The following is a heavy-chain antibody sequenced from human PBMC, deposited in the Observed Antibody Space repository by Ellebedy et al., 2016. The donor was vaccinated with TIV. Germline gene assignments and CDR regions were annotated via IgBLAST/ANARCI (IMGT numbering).Heavy chain of an antibody. V-gene: IGHV3-11*01. CDR3: ARLGVIAAAGASDS. D-gene: IGHD6-13*01. Sequence: PGGSLRLSCAASGFSFSGYYMSWFRQAPGKGPEWVSYISYSGDLMYYADSVKGRFTTSRDNAGNSLYLQMNSLRAEDTAVCYCARLGVIAAAGASDSWGQGTLVIVSS. CDR1: GFSFSGYY. J-gene: IGHJ4*02. CDR2: ISYSGDLM.